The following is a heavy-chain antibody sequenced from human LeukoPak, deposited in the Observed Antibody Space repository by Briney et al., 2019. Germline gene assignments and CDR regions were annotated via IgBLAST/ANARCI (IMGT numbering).Heavy chain of an antibody. CDR1: GFTFSSYW. CDR3: ARECGDYYYGMDV. J-gene: IGHJ6*02. CDR2: IKQDGSEK. D-gene: IGHD7-27*01. Sequence: GGSLRLSCAASGFTFSSYWMSWVRQAPGKGLEWVANIKQDGSEKNYVDSVKGRFTISRDNAKNSLYLQMNSLRAEDTAVYYCARECGDYYYGMDVWGQGTTVTVSS. V-gene: IGHV3-7*01.